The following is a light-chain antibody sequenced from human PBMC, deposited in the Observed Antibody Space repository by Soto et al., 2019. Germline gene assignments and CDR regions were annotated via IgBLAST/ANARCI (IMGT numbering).Light chain of an antibody. V-gene: IGKV3-11*01. CDR2: DAS. J-gene: IGKJ1*01. Sequence: EIVLTQSPATLSLSPGERDTISCRASQSVSSYLAWYQQKPGQAPRLLIYDASNRATGIPARFSGSGSGTDFTLTISSLEPEDFAVYYCQQRSNWPPWTFGQGTKVDIK. CDR1: QSVSSY. CDR3: QQRSNWPPWT.